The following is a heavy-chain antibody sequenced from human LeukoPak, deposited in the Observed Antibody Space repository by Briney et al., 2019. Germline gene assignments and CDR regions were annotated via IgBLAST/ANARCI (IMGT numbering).Heavy chain of an antibody. V-gene: IGHV3-15*01. CDR3: TALRYPQYFDD. J-gene: IGHJ4*02. CDR1: GFTFSNAW. CDR2: IKSKPNGGTT. Sequence: PGGSLRLSCAASGFTFSNAWMSWVRQAPGKGLEWVGRIKSKPNGGTTDYAAPVKGRFTISRDDSKDTLYLEMYSLKTEDTAVYYCTALRYPQYFDDWGQGTLVTVSS. D-gene: IGHD3-9*01.